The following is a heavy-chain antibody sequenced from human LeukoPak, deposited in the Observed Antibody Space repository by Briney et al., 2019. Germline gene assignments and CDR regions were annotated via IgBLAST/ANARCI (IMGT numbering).Heavy chain of an antibody. CDR2: IYPGDSDT. CDR1: GYTFSTYW. J-gene: IGHJ4*02. Sequence: GESLKISCKGSGYTFSTYWIGWVRQMPGKGLEWMGIIYPGDSDTRYSPSLQGQVTVSADKSISTAYLQWSSLKAADTAVYYCARMSETRNDYGDSYYFDYWGQGTLVTVSS. V-gene: IGHV5-51*01. D-gene: IGHD4-17*01. CDR3: ARMSETRNDYGDSYYFDY.